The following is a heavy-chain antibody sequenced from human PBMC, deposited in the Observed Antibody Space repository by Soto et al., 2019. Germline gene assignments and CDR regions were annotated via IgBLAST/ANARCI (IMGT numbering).Heavy chain of an antibody. J-gene: IGHJ5*02. CDR2: INPGNGNT. D-gene: IGHD4-17*01. Sequence: ASVKVSCKASGYTFTSYAMHWVRQAPGQRLEWMGWINPGNGNTKYSQRFQGRVTITRDTSVSTAYMELSSLKSEDTAVYYCARGMKYGAYSRWFDPWGPGTLVTGSS. CDR1: GYTFTSYA. V-gene: IGHV1-3*01. CDR3: ARGMKYGAYSRWFDP.